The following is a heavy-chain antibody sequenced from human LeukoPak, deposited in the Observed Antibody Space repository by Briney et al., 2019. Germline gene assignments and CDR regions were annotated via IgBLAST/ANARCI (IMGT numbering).Heavy chain of an antibody. CDR3: ARGAYSVVEGHYYYFGMDV. V-gene: IGHV1-69*01. D-gene: IGHD2-21*01. Sequence: SVKVSCKASGDTFITYSINWVRQAPGQGLEWVGGIIPSLGAANYAPSFQGRVTITADASTYTDYMELVSLTVEDTAVYYCARGAYSVVEGHYYYFGMDVWGHGTTVAVSS. CDR1: GDTFITYS. CDR2: IIPSLGAA. J-gene: IGHJ6*02.